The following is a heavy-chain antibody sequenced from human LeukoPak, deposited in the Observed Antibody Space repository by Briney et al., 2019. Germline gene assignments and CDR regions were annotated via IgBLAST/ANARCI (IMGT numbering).Heavy chain of an antibody. J-gene: IGHJ6*03. Sequence: GGSLRLSCAASGFTFNSYDMSWVRHAPGKGLEWVSSNSSSSSYIYYVDSMKGRFTISRDNAKNSLYLQMNSLRAEDTAVYYCARDKVDTSSYYYYYMDVWGKGTTVTVSS. D-gene: IGHD5-18*01. CDR1: GFTFNSYD. CDR2: NSSSSSYI. V-gene: IGHV3-21*01. CDR3: ARDKVDTSSYYYYYMDV.